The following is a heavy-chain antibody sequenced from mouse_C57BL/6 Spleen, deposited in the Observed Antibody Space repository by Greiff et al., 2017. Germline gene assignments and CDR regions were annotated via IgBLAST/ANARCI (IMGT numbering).Heavy chain of an antibody. V-gene: IGHV1-82*01. J-gene: IGHJ2*01. D-gene: IGHD1-1*01. CDR2: IYPGDGDT. CDR1: GYAFSSYW. Sequence: QVQLQQPGPELVKPGASVKISCKASGYAFSSYWMNWVKQRPGQGLEWIGRIYPGDGDTNYNGKFKGKATLTVDKSSSTAYMQLSSLTSEDSAVYFCVSRGSGSFDYWGQGTTLTVSS. CDR3: VSRGSGSFDY.